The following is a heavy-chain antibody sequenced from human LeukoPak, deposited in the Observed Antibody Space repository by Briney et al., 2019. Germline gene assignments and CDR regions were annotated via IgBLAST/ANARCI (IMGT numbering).Heavy chain of an antibody. D-gene: IGHD3-3*01. J-gene: IGHJ6*02. Sequence: GGSLRLSCAASGFTFSSDAMSWFRQAPGKGLEWVGFIRSKAYGGTTEYAASVKGRFTISRDDSKSIAYLQMNSLKTEDTAAYYCTRRPTITIPSGYYYYGMDVWGQGTTVTVSS. CDR3: TRRPTITIPSGYYYYGMDV. CDR1: GFTFSSDA. CDR2: IRSKAYGGTT. V-gene: IGHV3-49*03.